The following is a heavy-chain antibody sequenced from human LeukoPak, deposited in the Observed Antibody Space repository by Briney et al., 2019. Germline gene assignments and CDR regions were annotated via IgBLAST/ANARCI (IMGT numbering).Heavy chain of an antibody. CDR2: IYHSGST. V-gene: IGHV4-39*07. Sequence: SETLSLTCTVSGGSISSSSYYWGWIRQPPGKGLEWIGRIYHSGSTYSNPSLKSRVTISVDTSKNQFSLKLSSVTAADTAVYYCARVRFLEWLYYYYYYMDVWGKGTTVTVSS. J-gene: IGHJ6*03. CDR3: ARVRFLEWLYYYYYYMDV. D-gene: IGHD3-3*01. CDR1: GGSISSSSYY.